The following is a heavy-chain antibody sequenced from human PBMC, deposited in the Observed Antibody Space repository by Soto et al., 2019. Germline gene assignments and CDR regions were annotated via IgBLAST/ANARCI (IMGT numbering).Heavy chain of an antibody. CDR3: ATSYGSGSAHFDY. CDR1: GGTFTSYT. J-gene: IGHJ4*02. Sequence: QVQLVQSGAEVKMPGSSVKVSCTASGGTFTSYTFSWVRQVPGQGLEWMGRIIPILRMADFAQKFQGRVTINADESTSTVYMTLCSLGSEDTAVYYCATSYGSGSAHFDYWGQGTLVTVS. D-gene: IGHD3-10*01. V-gene: IGHV1-69*02. CDR2: IIPILRMA.